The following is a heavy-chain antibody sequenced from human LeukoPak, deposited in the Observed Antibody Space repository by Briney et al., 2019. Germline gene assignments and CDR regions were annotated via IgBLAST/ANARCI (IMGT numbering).Heavy chain of an antibody. D-gene: IGHD2-8*01. CDR1: GFTFSSYW. V-gene: IGHV3-7*01. J-gene: IGHJ6*03. Sequence: GGSLRLSCAASGFTFSSYWMGWVRQAPGKGLEWVANIKQDGSEKYYVDSVKGRFTISRDNAKNSLYLQMNSLSAEDTALYYCARNMLGYNYHYMDVWGKGTTVTVSS. CDR2: IKQDGSEK. CDR3: ARNMLGYNYHYMDV.